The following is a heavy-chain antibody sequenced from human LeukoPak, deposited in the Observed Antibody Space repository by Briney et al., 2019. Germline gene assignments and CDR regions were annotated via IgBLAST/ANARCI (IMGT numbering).Heavy chain of an antibody. CDR1: GFTFSYHW. CDR2: IKNDGTVK. J-gene: IGHJ4*02. D-gene: IGHD5-18*01. V-gene: IGHV3-7*01. CDR3: AKDSYSKGDY. Sequence: PGGSLTLSCAASGFTFSYHWMTWVRQARGKGLEWVANIKNDGTVKNYVDSVKGRFTISRDNAKNSLYLQMNSLRAEDTGVYYCAKDSYSKGDYWGQGVLVTVSS.